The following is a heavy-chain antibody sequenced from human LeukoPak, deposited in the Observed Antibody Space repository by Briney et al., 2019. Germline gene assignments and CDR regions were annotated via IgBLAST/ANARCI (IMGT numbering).Heavy chain of an antibody. CDR1: GGTFSSYA. CDR2: IIPIFGTA. V-gene: IGHV1-69*05. Sequence: ASVKVSCKASGGTFSSYAISWVRQAPGQGLEWMGGIIPIFGTANYAQKFQGRVTITTDESTSTAYMELSSLRSEDTAVYHCARDRHCSSTSCPRPYYYMDVWGKGTTVTVSS. D-gene: IGHD2-2*01. J-gene: IGHJ6*03. CDR3: ARDRHCSSTSCPRPYYYMDV.